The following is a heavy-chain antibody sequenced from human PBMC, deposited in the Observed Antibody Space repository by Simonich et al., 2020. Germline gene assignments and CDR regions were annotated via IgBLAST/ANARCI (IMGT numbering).Heavy chain of an antibody. CDR2: SSAYNGNT. Sequence: QVQLVQSGAEVKKPGASVKVSCKASGYTFTSYGISGVRQAPGQGLEWMGWSSAYNGNTNYAQKLQGRVTMTTDTSTSTAYMELRSLRSDDTAVYYCARASRGTWWYYYFDYWGQGTLVTVSS. CDR1: GYTFTSYG. CDR3: ARASRGTWWYYYFDY. D-gene: IGHD2-15*01. J-gene: IGHJ4*02. V-gene: IGHV1-18*01.